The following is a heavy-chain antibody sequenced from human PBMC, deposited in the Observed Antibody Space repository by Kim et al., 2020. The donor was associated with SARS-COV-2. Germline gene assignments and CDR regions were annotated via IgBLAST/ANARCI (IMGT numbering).Heavy chain of an antibody. D-gene: IGHD2-8*02. CDR1: GFTFSSYW. CDR2: IKQDGSAK. Sequence: GGSLRLSCAASGFTFSSYWMSWVRQAPGKGLEWVANIKQDGSAKYKVDAVKGRFTITRDNAKNSLYLQMNSLRAEATALYYCATGGGVDGLGIDYWGQGNLVTVSS. J-gene: IGHJ4*02. V-gene: IGHV3-7*01. CDR3: ATGGGVDGLGIDY.